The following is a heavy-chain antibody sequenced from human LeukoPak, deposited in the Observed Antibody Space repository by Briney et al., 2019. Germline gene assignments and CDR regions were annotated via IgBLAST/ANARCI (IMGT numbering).Heavy chain of an antibody. CDR3: AGTYYDSSGYIFDY. CDR1: VSSISTGYD. D-gene: IGHD3-22*01. J-gene: IGHJ4*02. V-gene: IGHV4-38-2*01. CDR2: LYHSGST. Sequence: SSETLSFTCAVAVSSISTGYDWDRIRQPPGKGPEWIGSLYHSGSTYYNPSLKSRVTISVEPSKIQFSLKLSSVTAADTAVYYCAGTYYDSSGYIFDYWGQGTLVTVCS.